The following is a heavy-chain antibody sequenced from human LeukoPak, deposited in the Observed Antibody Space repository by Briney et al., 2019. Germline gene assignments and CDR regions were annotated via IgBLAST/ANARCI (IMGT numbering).Heavy chain of an antibody. J-gene: IGHJ4*02. CDR1: GGSIDISNY. D-gene: IGHD2/OR15-2a*01. Sequence: PSETLSLTCTVSGGSIDISNYWSWVRQAPGKGLEWIGEISHSGTTNYNPSLRSRVTMFLDRANNQFSLSLTSVTAADSAVYYCTRENRPFCPFAYWGQGVLVTVSS. CDR2: ISHSGTT. V-gene: IGHV4-4*02. CDR3: TRENRPFCPFAY.